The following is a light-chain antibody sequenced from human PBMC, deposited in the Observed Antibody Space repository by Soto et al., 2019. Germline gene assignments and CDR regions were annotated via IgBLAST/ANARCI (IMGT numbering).Light chain of an antibody. Sequence: EIVLTQSPGTLSLSPGERATLSCRASQSVTSNYLAWYQQKPGQAPRLLIYDASSRATGIPHRFSGSGSGTDFTLTISRLEPEDFAVYYCQQYTGSLTWTFGQGTKVDIK. J-gene: IGKJ1*01. CDR1: QSVTSNY. V-gene: IGKV3-20*01. CDR2: DAS. CDR3: QQYTGSLTWT.